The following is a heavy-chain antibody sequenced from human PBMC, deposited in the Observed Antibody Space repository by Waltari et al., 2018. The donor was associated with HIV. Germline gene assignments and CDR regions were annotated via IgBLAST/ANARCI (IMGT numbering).Heavy chain of an antibody. CDR1: GYPFTSYG. CDR3: ARTYYDSGGRELDY. CDR2: ISAHNGNT. J-gene: IGHJ4*02. V-gene: IGHV1-18*01. D-gene: IGHD3-22*01. Sequence: QVQLVQSGAEVKKPGASVKVSCKASGYPFTSYGISWVRQAPGQGLEWMGWISAHNGNTNYAQNVQGRGTMTTDTSTSTAYMELRSLRSDDTAVYYWARTYYDSGGRELDYWGQGTLVTVSS.